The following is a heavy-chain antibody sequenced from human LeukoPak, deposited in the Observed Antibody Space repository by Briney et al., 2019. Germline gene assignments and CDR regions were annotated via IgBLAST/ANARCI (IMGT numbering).Heavy chain of an antibody. CDR2: IYSGGST. J-gene: IGHJ1*01. CDR1: GFTVSSNY. Sequence: GGSLRLSCAASGFTVSSNYMSWVRQAPGKGLEWVSVIYSGGSTYYADSVKGRFTISRDNSKNTLYLQMNSLRAEDTAVYYCASGYCSSTSCYLAEYFQHWGQGTLVTVSS. CDR3: ASGYCSSTSCYLAEYFQH. D-gene: IGHD2-2*01. V-gene: IGHV3-53*01.